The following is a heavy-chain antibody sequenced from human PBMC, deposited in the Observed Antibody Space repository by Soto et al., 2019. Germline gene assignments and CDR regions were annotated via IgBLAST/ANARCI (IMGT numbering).Heavy chain of an antibody. D-gene: IGHD3-3*01. CDR1: GGTFSSYA. J-gene: IGHJ4*02. CDR2: IIPIFGTA. V-gene: IGHV1-69*13. CDR3: ARRAGVDFWSGQTNYFDY. Sequence: GDSVKVSCKASGGTFSSYAISWVRQAPGQGLEWMGGIIPIFGTANYAQKFQGRVTITADESTSTAYMELSSLRSEDTAVYYCARRAGVDFWSGQTNYFDYWGQGTLVTVSS.